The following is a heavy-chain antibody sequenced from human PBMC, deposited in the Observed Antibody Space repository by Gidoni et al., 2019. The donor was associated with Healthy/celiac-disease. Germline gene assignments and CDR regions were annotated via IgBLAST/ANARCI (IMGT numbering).Heavy chain of an antibody. V-gene: IGHV3-48*01. D-gene: IGHD5-18*01. CDR3: ARDYEGYSYGLPRY. J-gene: IGHJ4*02. Sequence: EVQLVESGGGLVQPGGSLRLSCAATGFTFSSYSMNWVRQAPGKWLEWVSYISSSSSTIYSADSVKGRFTISRDHAKISLYLKMNSLRAEDTAVYYCARDYEGYSYGLPRYWGQGPLVTVSS. CDR2: ISSSSSTI. CDR1: GFTFSSYS.